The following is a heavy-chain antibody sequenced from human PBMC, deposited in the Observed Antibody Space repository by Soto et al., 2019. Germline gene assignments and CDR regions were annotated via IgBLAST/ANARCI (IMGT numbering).Heavy chain of an antibody. Sequence: GGSLRLSCAASGFTFSGSAMHWVRQASGKGLEWVGRIRSKANSYATAYAASVKGRFTISRDDSKNTAYLQMNSLKTEDTAVYYCTSWSRNDYGDYGRDYWGQGTLVTVSS. CDR2: IRSKANSYAT. J-gene: IGHJ4*02. CDR1: GFTFSGSA. CDR3: TSWSRNDYGDYGRDY. D-gene: IGHD4-17*01. V-gene: IGHV3-73*01.